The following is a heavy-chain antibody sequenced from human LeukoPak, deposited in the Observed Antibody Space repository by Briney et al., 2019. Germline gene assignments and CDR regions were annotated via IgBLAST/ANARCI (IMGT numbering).Heavy chain of an antibody. D-gene: IGHD1-26*01. V-gene: IGHV3-66*01. CDR1: GFTVSSNY. CDR2: IYSGGST. CDR3: ASIVGAQMGDY. J-gene: IGHJ4*02. Sequence: GGSLRLSCAASGFTVSSNYMSWVRQAPGKGLEWVSVIYSGGSTYYADSGKGRFTISRDNSKNTLYLQMNSLRAEDTAVYYCASIVGAQMGDYWGQGTLVTVSS.